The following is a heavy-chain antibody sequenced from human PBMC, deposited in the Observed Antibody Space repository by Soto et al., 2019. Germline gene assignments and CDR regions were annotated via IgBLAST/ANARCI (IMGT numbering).Heavy chain of an antibody. CDR1: GATLNNFINYG. Sequence: QVQLLQSGAEVKTPGSSVKVSCKASGATLNNFINYGITWVRQDPGQGLEWMGGIIPVFGTANYAQKFQGRVTNSTDESTRTAYMVLSRRGSEDTGVYYCARGASTKIVVVMEAAFEIWGQGTMVTVSS. CDR3: ARGASTKIVVVMEAAFEI. D-gene: IGHD3-22*01. V-gene: IGHV1-69*05. J-gene: IGHJ3*02. CDR2: IIPVFGTA.